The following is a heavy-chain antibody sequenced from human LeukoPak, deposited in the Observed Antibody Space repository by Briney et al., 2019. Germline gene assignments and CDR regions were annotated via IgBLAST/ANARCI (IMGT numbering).Heavy chain of an antibody. Sequence: PSETLSLTCTVSGGSISSYYWSWIRQPPGKGLEWIGYIYYSGSTNYNPSLKSRVTISVDTSKNQFSLKLRSVTAADTAVYYCARPHFYSEGAADWFGPWGQGTLVTVSS. CDR1: GGSISSYY. D-gene: IGHD3-3*02. CDR2: IYYSGST. J-gene: IGHJ5*02. CDR3: ARPHFYSEGAADWFGP. V-gene: IGHV4-59*01.